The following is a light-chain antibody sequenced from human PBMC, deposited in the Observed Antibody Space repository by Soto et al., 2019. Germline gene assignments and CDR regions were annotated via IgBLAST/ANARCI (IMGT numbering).Light chain of an antibody. J-gene: IGKJ3*01. V-gene: IGKV1-39*01. CDR3: QQSYSIPPT. CDR1: QSISSY. Sequence: DIQMTXXPXSLSASVGDRVTITCRASQSISSYLNWYRQKPGKAPELLIYAASSLQSGVPSRFSGSGSGTDFTLTISSLQPEDFATYYCQQSYSIPPTFGPGTKVDIK. CDR2: AAS.